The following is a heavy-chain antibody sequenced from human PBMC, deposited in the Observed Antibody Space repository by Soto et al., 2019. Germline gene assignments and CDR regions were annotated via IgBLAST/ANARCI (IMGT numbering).Heavy chain of an antibody. CDR3: VRDPGALISTWSFSFDS. V-gene: IGHV3-74*01. D-gene: IGHD3-10*01. CDR2: VNTDGSAT. Sequence: PGGSLRLSCAASGFTFSSYSMSWVRQAPGKGLVWVARVNTDGSATVYAGSVKGRFTISRDNVRNTVSLEMNDLRAEDTAVYFCVRDPGALISTWSFSFDSWGQGTLVTVSS. J-gene: IGHJ4*02. CDR1: GFTFSSYS.